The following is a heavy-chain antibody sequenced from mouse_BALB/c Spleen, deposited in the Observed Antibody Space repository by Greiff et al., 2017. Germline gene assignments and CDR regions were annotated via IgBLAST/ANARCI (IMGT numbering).Heavy chain of an antibody. J-gene: IGHJ4*01. D-gene: IGHD2-3*01. CDR2: ISYSGST. V-gene: IGHV3-2*02. Sequence: EVQLQESGPGLVKPSQSLSLTCTVTGYSITSDYAWNWIRQFPGNKLEWMGYISYSGSTSYNPSLKSRISITRDTSKNQFFLQLNSVTTEDTATYYCARRDGYYDYAMDYWAQGTSVTVSS. CDR3: ARRDGYYDYAMDY. CDR1: GYSITSDYA.